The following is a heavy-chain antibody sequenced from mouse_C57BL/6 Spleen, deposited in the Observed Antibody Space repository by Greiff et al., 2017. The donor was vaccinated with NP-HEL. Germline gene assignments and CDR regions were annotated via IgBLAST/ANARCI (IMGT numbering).Heavy chain of an antibody. V-gene: IGHV1-64*01. CDR2: IHPNSGST. CDR3: ARSLPWDY. J-gene: IGHJ4*01. Sequence: VQLQQPGAELVKPGASVKLSWMHWVKQRPGQGLEWIGMIHPNSGSTNYNEKFKSKATLTVDKSSSTAYMQLSSLTSEDSAVYYCARSLPWDYWGQGTSVTVSS.